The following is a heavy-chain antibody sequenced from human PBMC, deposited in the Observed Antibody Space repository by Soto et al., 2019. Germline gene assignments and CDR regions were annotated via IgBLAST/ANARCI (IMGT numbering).Heavy chain of an antibody. CDR3: AKNLASHFSNSLCSMDV. CDR2: ISYHGGIK. V-gene: IGHV3-30*18. Sequence: GESLKISCAGSGFTFRNFVIHWVRQAPVNGLEWVAYISYHGGIKYYADSVKGPFNISRDNSQNTVYLQMNSLRPEDSAVYYCAKNLASHFSNSLCSMDVCGQRITVTVSS. D-gene: IGHD3-16*01. CDR1: GFTFRNFV. J-gene: IGHJ6*02.